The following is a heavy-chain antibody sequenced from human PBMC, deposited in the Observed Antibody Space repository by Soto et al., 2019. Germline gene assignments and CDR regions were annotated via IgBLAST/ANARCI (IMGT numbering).Heavy chain of an antibody. D-gene: IGHD3-10*01. J-gene: IGHJ4*02. CDR3: ARDTSYGSGSYTDY. V-gene: IGHV4-31*03. CDR2: IYYSGST. CDR1: GGSISSGGYY. Sequence: PSETLFLTCTVSGGSISSGGYYWSWIRQHPGKGLEWIGYIYYSGSTYYNPSLKSRVTISVDTSKNQFSLKLSSVTAADTAVYYCARDTSYGSGSYTDYWGQGTLVTVSS.